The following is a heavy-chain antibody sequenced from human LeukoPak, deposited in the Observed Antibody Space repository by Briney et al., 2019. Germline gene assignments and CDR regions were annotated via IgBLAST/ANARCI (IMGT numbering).Heavy chain of an antibody. V-gene: IGHV3-23*01. CDR3: AKRITVAARDAFDF. D-gene: IGHD1-14*01. Sequence: GGSLRLSCAASGFTFSTYAMSWVRQAPGKGLEWVSSISCSGGSTFYADSVKGRFTISRDNSKNTLYLQMNSLRAEDTAVYYCAKRITVAARDAFDFWGQGTMVSVSS. CDR2: ISCSGGST. J-gene: IGHJ3*01. CDR1: GFTFSTYA.